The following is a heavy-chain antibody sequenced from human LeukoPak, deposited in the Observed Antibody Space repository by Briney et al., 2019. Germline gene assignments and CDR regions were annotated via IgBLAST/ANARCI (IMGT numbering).Heavy chain of an antibody. V-gene: IGHV3-21*01. Sequence: PGRSLRLSCAASGFTFDDYAMHWVRQAPGKGLEWVSGISSSSSYIYYADSVKGRFTISRDNAKNSLYLQMNSLRAEDTAVYYCAREAYSGSFDYWGQGTLVTVSS. D-gene: IGHD1-26*01. J-gene: IGHJ4*02. CDR2: ISSSSSYI. CDR3: AREAYSGSFDY. CDR1: GFTFDDYA.